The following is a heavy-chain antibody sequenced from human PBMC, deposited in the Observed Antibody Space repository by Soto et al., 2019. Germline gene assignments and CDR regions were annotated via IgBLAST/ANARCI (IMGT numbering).Heavy chain of an antibody. V-gene: IGHV3-23*01. D-gene: IGHD1-26*01. J-gene: IGHJ4*02. CDR1: GFTFSDHA. CDR3: VKEGKMGVEGFDF. Sequence: EMQLLESGGGLVQPGGSLKLSCATSGFTFSDHAMHWVRQAPGEGLEWVSGIRGDLVTTPYADSVKGRFTISRDNSKNTWYLQMTSLRAEDTAIYYCVKEGKMGVEGFDFWGQGTLVTVSS. CDR2: IRGDLVTT.